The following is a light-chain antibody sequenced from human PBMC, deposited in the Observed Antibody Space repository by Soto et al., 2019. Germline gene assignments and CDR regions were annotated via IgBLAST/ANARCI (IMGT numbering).Light chain of an antibody. V-gene: IGKV1-39*01. Sequence: EMTQTPSSLSASVGDRVTITCRASQSISSYLNWYQQKPGKAPKLLIYAASSLQSGVPSRFSGSGSGTDFTLTISSLQPEDFATYYCQQSYSTPPWTFGQGTKVDIK. J-gene: IGKJ1*01. CDR3: QQSYSTPPWT. CDR2: AAS. CDR1: QSISSY.